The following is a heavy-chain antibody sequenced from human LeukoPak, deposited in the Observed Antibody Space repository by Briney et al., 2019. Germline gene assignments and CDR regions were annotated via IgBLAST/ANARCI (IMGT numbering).Heavy chain of an antibody. J-gene: IGHJ4*02. CDR2: ITSSGTTT. Sequence: GGSLRLSCSASGSSFSDSYMSWFRLSPEKGQEWIAYITSSGTTTEYADSVKGRFTISRVNAKNSLYLQMNSLRPEDTAVYYCGRDPDYGDPYWGQGTLVTVSS. CDR3: GRDPDYGDPY. V-gene: IGHV3-11*01. D-gene: IGHD4/OR15-4a*01. CDR1: GSSFSDSY.